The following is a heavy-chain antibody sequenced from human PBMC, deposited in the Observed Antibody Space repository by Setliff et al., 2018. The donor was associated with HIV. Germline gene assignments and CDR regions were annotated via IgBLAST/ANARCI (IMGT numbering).Heavy chain of an antibody. V-gene: IGHV4-59*08. CDR3: ARHRYYYDSSTYPNWFDP. CDR1: GGSISSYY. J-gene: IGHJ5*02. CDR2: IFYTGST. D-gene: IGHD3-22*01. Sequence: SETLSLTCTVSGGSISSYYWTWLRQFPGKGLEWIGFIFYTGSTTYNPSLKSRVTILVDSSRNQFSLRLSSVTAADTAVYYCARHRYYYDSSTYPNWFDPWGQGTLVTVSS.